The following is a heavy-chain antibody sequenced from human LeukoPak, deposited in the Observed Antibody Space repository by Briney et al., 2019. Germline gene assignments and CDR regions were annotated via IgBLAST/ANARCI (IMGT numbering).Heavy chain of an antibody. J-gene: IGHJ3*02. CDR1: GYTFTAYY. Sequence: ASVEVSCTASGYTFTAYYLHWVRQAPGQGLEWVGWINSNSGDTGYAQKFQGRVTMTRDTSITTVYMELSRLRSDDTAVYFCAREDIVATKVFDMWGRGAMVTVSS. D-gene: IGHD5-12*01. CDR2: INSNSGDT. V-gene: IGHV1-2*02. CDR3: AREDIVATKVFDM.